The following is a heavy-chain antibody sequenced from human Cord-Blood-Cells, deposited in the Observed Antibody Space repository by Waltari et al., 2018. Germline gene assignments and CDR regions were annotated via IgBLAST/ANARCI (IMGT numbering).Heavy chain of an antibody. CDR1: GGTVSRYA. CDR3: ARIGGVAGDLSGGNWFDP. J-gene: IGHJ5*02. Sequence: QVQLVQSGAAVKKPGSSVKVSFKPFGGTVSRYAIGRGRTRTGQGLEWMGEIIPIFGTANYARKFQGRVTITADESTSTAYMELSSLRSEDTALYYCARIGGVAGDLSGGNWFDPWGQGTLVTVSS. V-gene: IGHV1-69*01. D-gene: IGHD6-19*01. CDR2: IIPIFGTA.